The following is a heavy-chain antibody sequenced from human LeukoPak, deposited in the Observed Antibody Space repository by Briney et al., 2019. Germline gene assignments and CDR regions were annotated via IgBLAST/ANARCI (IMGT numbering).Heavy chain of an antibody. CDR2: INHSGSA. J-gene: IGHJ5*02. V-gene: IGHV4-34*01. Sequence: SETLSLTCAVYGGSFSAYYWSWIRQPPGKGLEWIGEINHSGSANYNPSLKSRVTISVDTSKNQFSLKLSSVAAADTAVYYCASLAAAGPANNWFDPWGQGTLVTVSS. D-gene: IGHD6-13*01. CDR3: ASLAAAGPANNWFDP. CDR1: GGSFSAYY.